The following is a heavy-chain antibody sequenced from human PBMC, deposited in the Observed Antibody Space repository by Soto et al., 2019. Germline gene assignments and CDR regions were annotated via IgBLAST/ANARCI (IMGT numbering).Heavy chain of an antibody. J-gene: IGHJ6*02. V-gene: IGHV4-39*01. D-gene: IGHD6-13*01. Sequence: PSQSMSLTCTLSGGPISSSSYYWGWIRKPPGKGLEWTGSIYYSGSTYYNPSLKSRVTISVDTSKNQLSLKLSSVTDADTAVYYCARRALAVAGTDENYAMDVWGQGTTVTVS. CDR2: IYYSGST. CDR3: ARRALAVAGTDENYAMDV. CDR1: GGPISSSSYY.